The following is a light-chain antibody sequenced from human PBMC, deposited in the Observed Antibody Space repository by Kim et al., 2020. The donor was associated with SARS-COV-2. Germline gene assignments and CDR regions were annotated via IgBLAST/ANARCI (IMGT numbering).Light chain of an antibody. CDR3: QAWDSSTAV. CDR1: KLGDKF. J-gene: IGLJ3*02. Sequence: VCTGQTASNTCSGDKLGDKFACWDQQEPGQAPVLVIYQDSKRASGIRVRVSGSNTGNTATLTISGNQAMDEADYYCQAWDSSTAVFGGGTQLTVL. V-gene: IGLV3-1*01. CDR2: QDS.